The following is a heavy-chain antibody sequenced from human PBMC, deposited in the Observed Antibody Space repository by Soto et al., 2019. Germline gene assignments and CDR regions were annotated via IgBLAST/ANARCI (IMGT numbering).Heavy chain of an antibody. CDR3: ARGGAVVVPGAVDRHNWFDP. CDR1: GYTFTSYS. Sequence: SVKVSCKASGYTFTSYSFSWVRQAPGQGLEWMGRVIPILGMANYAQKFQGRVTITADKSTSTVYMEMSSLRSEDTAVYYCARGGAVVVPGAVDRHNWFDPWGQGTLVTVSS. D-gene: IGHD2-2*01. CDR2: VIPILGMA. V-gene: IGHV1-69*04. J-gene: IGHJ5*02.